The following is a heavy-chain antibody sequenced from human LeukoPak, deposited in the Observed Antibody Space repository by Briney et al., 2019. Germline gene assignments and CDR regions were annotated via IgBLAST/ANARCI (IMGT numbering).Heavy chain of an antibody. CDR2: INPSGGST. J-gene: IGHJ5*02. CDR1: GYTFTSYY. CDR3: ARSYVNWFDP. V-gene: IGHV1-46*01. D-gene: IGHD2-8*01. Sequence: ASVKVSCKASGYTFTSYYMHWVRQAPGQGLEWMGIINPSGGSTSYAQKFQGRVTMTREMSTRTVYMELSSLRSEDPAVYYCARSYVNWFDPWGQGTLVTVSS.